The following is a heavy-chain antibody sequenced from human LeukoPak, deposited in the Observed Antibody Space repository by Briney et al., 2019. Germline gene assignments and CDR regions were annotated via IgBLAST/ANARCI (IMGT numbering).Heavy chain of an antibody. V-gene: IGHV3-23*01. J-gene: IGHJ6*02. CDR1: GITFSSSA. D-gene: IGHD6-19*01. Sequence: PGGSLRLSCAASGITFSSSAMSWVRQAPGKGLEWVSAISGSGGSTYYADSVKGRFTISRDNSKKTLYLQMNSLRAEDTAVYYCAKEAVAGRDYYYSMDVWGQGTTVTVSS. CDR3: AKEAVAGRDYYYSMDV. CDR2: ISGSGGST.